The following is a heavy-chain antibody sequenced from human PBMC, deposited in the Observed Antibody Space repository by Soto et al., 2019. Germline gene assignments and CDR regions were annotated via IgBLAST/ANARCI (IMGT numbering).Heavy chain of an antibody. J-gene: IGHJ4*02. CDR1: GFSFNTYW. D-gene: IGHD2-8*01. CDR3: ARAGQSNGGFGRNYY. V-gene: IGHV3-7*01. Sequence: EVQLVESGGGLVQPGGSLRLSCAASGFSFNTYWMIWARQAPGKGLEWVASIKEDGNEEFYVDSVRGRFTISRDNAKESLYLQMSSLGAEDTAIYDCARAGQSNGGFGRNYYWGQGSMVTVSS. CDR2: IKEDGNEE.